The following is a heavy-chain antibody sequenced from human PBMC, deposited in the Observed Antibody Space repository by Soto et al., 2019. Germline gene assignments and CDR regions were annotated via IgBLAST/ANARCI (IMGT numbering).Heavy chain of an antibody. D-gene: IGHD3-3*01. V-gene: IGHV3-30-3*01. CDR1: GFTFSSYA. CDR2: ISYDGSNK. J-gene: IGHJ6*02. Sequence: GGFLRLSCAASGFTFSSYAMHWVRQAPGKGLEWVAVISYDGSNKYYADSVKGRFTISRDNSKNTLYLQMNSLRAEDTAVYYCAVLRFLEWLSYSALPFYYYGMDVWGQGTTVTVSS. CDR3: AVLRFLEWLSYSALPFYYYGMDV.